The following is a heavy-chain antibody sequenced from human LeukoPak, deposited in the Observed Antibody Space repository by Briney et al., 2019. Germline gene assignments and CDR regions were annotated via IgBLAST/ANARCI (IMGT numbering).Heavy chain of an antibody. V-gene: IGHV4-39*01. D-gene: IGHD2-15*01. CDR3: ARHSRNCSGGYCYLYY. CDR1: GGSISSDSYY. CDR2: IYSGGTT. Sequence: PSETLSLTCAVSGGSISSDSYYWGWIRQPPGKGQEWIGSIYSGGTTYYNPSLKSRVTISVDTSKNQFSLKLTSVTAADAAAYYCARHSRNCSGGYCYLYYWGQGTLVTVSS. J-gene: IGHJ4*02.